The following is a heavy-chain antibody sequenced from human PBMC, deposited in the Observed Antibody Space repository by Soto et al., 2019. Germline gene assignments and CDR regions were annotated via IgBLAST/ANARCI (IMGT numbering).Heavy chain of an antibody. J-gene: IGHJ6*02. Sequence: GASVKVSCKASGYTFTGYYMHWVRQAPGQGLEWMGWINPNSGGTNYAQKFQGWVTMTRDTSISTAYMELRSLRSDDTAVYYCARVLVPLENFYYYYGMDVWGQGTTVTVSS. V-gene: IGHV1-2*04. CDR1: GYTFTGYY. D-gene: IGHD3-3*01. CDR2: INPNSGGT. CDR3: ARVLVPLENFYYYYGMDV.